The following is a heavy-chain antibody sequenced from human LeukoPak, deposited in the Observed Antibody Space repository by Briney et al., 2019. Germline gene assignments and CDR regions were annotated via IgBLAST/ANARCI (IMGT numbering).Heavy chain of an antibody. CDR3: ARAYYDFWSGYLTNYYYYYYMDV. J-gene: IGHJ6*03. CDR1: GYTFTGYY. CDR2: INPNSGGT. D-gene: IGHD3-3*01. Sequence: ASVKVSCKASGYTFTGYYMHWVRQAPGQGLEWMGWINPNSGGTNYAQKFQGRVTMTRDTSISTAYMELSRLRSDDTAVYYCARAYYDFWSGYLTNYYYYYYMDVWGKGTTVTVSS. V-gene: IGHV1-2*02.